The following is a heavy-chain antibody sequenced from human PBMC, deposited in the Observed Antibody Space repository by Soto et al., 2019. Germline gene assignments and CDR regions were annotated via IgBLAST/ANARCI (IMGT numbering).Heavy chain of an antibody. CDR3: ASGRYDASGYFDY. CDR1: GYTLTELS. D-gene: IGHD3-22*01. J-gene: IGHJ4*02. V-gene: IGHV1-45*02. CDR2: ITPFNGNT. Sequence: SVKVSCKVSGYTLTELSMHWVRQAPGQALEWMGWITPFNGNTKYAQKFQDRVTFTGDTSLNTAYMELSSLRSDDTAMFYCASGRYDASGYFDYWGQGTQVTVSS.